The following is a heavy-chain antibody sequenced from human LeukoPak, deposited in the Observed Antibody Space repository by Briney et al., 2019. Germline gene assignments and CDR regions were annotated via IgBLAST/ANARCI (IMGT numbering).Heavy chain of an antibody. CDR2: IYSGGST. CDR1: GFTVSSNY. V-gene: IGHV3-53*01. D-gene: IGHD2-2*01. CDR3: ARDLRRKEFVHQPHLYYMDV. J-gene: IGHJ6*03. Sequence: GGSLRLSCAASGFTVSSNYMSWVRQAPGKGLEWVSVIYSGGSTYYADSVKGRFTISRDNSKNTLYLQMNSLRAEDTAVYYCARDLRRKEFVHQPHLYYMDVWGKGTTVTVSS.